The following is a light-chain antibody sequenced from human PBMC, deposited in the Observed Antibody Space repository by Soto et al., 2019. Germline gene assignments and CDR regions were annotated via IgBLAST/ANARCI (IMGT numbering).Light chain of an antibody. V-gene: IGKV3-20*01. CDR1: QSVSSSY. CDR2: GAS. CDR3: QQYGSSPWT. Sequence: EIGMSQSPCTLSFSPGERATLSCRASQSVSSSYLAWYQQKPGQAPRLLIYGASSRATGIPDRFSGSGSGTDFTLTISRLEPEDFAVYYCQQYGSSPWTFGQGTKVDI. J-gene: IGKJ1*01.